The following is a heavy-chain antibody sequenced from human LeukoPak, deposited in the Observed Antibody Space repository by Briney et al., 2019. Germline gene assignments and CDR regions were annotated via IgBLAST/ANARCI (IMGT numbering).Heavy chain of an antibody. Sequence: ASVKVSCKVSGYTLTELSMHWVRQAPGKGLEWMGGFDPEDGETNYAQKFQGRVTMTEDTSTDTAYMELSSLRSEDTAVYYCATVVGSYSSSWYPFDYWGQGTLVTVSS. J-gene: IGHJ4*02. CDR3: ATVVGSYSSSWYPFDY. CDR1: GYTLTELS. V-gene: IGHV1-24*01. CDR2: FDPEDGET. D-gene: IGHD6-13*01.